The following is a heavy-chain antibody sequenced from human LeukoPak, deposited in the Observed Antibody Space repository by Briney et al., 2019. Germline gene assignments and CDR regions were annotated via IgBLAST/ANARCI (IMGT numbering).Heavy chain of an antibody. V-gene: IGHV4-59*01. J-gene: IGHJ4*02. D-gene: IGHD5-18*01. CDR3: ARDPPGSYGLSY. CDR2: IYYSGST. CDR1: GGSISSYY. Sequence: PSETLSLTCTVSGGSISSYYWSWIRQPPGKGLEWIGYIYYSGSTNYNPSLKSRVTISVDTSKNQFSLKLSSVTAADTAVYYCARDPPGSYGLSYWGQGTLVTVSS.